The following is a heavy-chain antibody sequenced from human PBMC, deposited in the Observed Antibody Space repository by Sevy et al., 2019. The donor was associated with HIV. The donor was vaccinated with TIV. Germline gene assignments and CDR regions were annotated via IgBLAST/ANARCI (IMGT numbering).Heavy chain of an antibody. CDR2: ISYAGSAT. D-gene: IGHD2-15*01. V-gene: IGHV3-30*04. CDR1: GFTFNTHA. J-gene: IGHJ4*02. CDR3: TRDSGYDPNNAPGHY. Sequence: GGSLKISCAASGFTFNTHAMHWVRQAPGKGLEWVAVISYAGSATYYTDSVKGRFTISRDNSKNKLYLEMTSLRVEDTAVYYCTRDSGYDPNNAPGHYWGQGTPVTVSS.